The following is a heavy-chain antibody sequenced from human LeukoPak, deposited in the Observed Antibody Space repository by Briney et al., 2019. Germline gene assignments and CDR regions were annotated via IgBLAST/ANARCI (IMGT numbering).Heavy chain of an antibody. CDR3: ARDRSGYSYGEPLDY. D-gene: IGHD5-18*01. J-gene: IGHJ4*02. Sequence: GASVKVSRKASGYTFTAYYMHWVRQAPGQGLEWMGRINSNTGGTDYAQKFQGRVTMTRDTSISTAYMELSRLRSDDTAVYYCARDRSGYSYGEPLDYWGQGTLVTVSS. V-gene: IGHV1-2*06. CDR1: GYTFTAYY. CDR2: INSNTGGT.